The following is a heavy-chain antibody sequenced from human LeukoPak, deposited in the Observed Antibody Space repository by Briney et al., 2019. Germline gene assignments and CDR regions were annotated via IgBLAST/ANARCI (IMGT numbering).Heavy chain of an antibody. V-gene: IGHV3-48*01. CDR1: GFTFISYS. J-gene: IGHJ4*02. D-gene: IGHD5-12*01. CDR2: ISSPDSTT. Sequence: GGSLRLSCAASGFTFISYSMNWVRQAPGKGLEWVSYISSPDSTTYYADSVKGRFTISRDNAKNSLYLQMNSLRAEDTAVYYCARYLNSGPADYWGQGSLVTVSS. CDR3: ARYLNSGPADY.